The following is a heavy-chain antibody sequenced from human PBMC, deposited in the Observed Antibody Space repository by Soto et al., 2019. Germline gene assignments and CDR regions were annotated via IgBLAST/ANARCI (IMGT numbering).Heavy chain of an antibody. D-gene: IGHD1-26*01. J-gene: IGHJ4*02. CDR1: GFTFSSYA. V-gene: IGHV3-30-3*01. CDR3: ARDVHGGSLQYYFDY. CDR2: ISYDGSNK. Sequence: QVQLVESGGGVVQPGRSLRLSCAASGFTFSSYAMHWVRQAPGKGLEWVAVISYDGSNKYYADSVKGRFTISRDNSKNTLYLQMNSLSAEDTAVYYCARDVHGGSLQYYFDYWGQGTLVTVSS.